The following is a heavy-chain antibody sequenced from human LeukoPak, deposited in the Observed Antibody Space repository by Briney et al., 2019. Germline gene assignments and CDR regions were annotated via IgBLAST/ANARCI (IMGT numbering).Heavy chain of an antibody. D-gene: IGHD3-10*01. CDR3: ARDGMGGIKAFDI. J-gene: IGHJ3*02. V-gene: IGHV3-21*04. CDR1: GFTFSSYS. Sequence: GGSLRLSCAASGFTFSSYSMNWVRQAPGKGLEWVSSISSSSSYIYYADSVKGRITISRDNAKNSLYLQMTSLRAEDTAVYYCARDGMGGIKAFDIWGQGTMVTVSS. CDR2: ISSSSSYI.